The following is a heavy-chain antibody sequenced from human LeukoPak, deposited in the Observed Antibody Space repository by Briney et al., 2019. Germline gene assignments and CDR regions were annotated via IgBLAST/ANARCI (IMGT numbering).Heavy chain of an antibody. Sequence: GGSLRLSCAASGFTFDDYAMHWVRQAPGKGLEWVSLISGDGGSTYYADSVKGRFTISRDNSKNSLYLQMNSLRTEDTALYYCAKDGEVSSTSFSLDVWGQGTTVTVSS. CDR2: ISGDGGST. D-gene: IGHD2-2*01. V-gene: IGHV3-43*02. CDR3: AKDGEVSSTSFSLDV. CDR1: GFTFDDYA. J-gene: IGHJ6*02.